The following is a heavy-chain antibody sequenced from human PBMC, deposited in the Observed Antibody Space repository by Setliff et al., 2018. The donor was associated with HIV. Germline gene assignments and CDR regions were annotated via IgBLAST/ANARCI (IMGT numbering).Heavy chain of an antibody. V-gene: IGHV4-39*07. D-gene: IGHD5-12*01. CDR2: IHYRGST. CDR1: GASIGSSSYY. CDR3: AKSPGFSGYGGSG. Sequence: SETLSLTCTVSGASIGSSSYYWGWFRQPPGKGLQWIGTIHYRGSTYYNPSLKSRVTISIDTSKNQFSLRLTSVTAADTAVYYCAKSPGFSGYGGSGWGQGTLVTVSS. J-gene: IGHJ4*02.